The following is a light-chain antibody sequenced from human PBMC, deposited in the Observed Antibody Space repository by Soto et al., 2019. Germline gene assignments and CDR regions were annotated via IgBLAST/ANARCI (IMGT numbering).Light chain of an antibody. J-gene: IGLJ1*01. Sequence: SCPAQPAPLSGAPGQSITLSCPGTSSDVGAYNYDSWYQQYPGEAPKVIIYDVSHRPAGVSNRFSGPKSGNTASLTISGLQTQDEADYYCSSYTSATTYVFGTGTKVTVL. CDR1: SSDVGAYNY. V-gene: IGLV2-14*01. CDR2: DVS. CDR3: SSYTSATTYV.